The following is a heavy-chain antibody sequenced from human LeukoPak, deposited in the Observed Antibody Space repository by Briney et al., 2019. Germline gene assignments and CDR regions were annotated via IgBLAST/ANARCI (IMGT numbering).Heavy chain of an antibody. CDR1: GFIFSSYD. V-gene: IGHV3-53*01. Sequence: PGGSLRLSCAASGFIFSSYDMSWVRQAPGKGLEWVSLIYSGDRTYYVDSVKGRFTISRDNSKNTVYLQMNTLRAEDTAVYYCARFTFGGVDWGQGTLVTVSS. J-gene: IGHJ4*02. D-gene: IGHD3-16*01. CDR3: ARFTFGGVD. CDR2: IYSGDRT.